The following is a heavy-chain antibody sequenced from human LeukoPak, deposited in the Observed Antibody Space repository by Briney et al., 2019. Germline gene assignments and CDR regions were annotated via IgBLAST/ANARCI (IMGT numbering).Heavy chain of an antibody. CDR3: ARVFRYRNWFDP. CDR2: IYSGGST. V-gene: IGHV3-66*01. Sequence: GGSLRLSCAAPGFTVSSNYMSWVRQAPGKGLEWVSVIYSGGSTYYADSVKGRFTISRDNSKNTLYLQMNSLRAEDTAVYYCARVFRYRNWFDPWGQGTLVTVSS. CDR1: GFTVSSNY. J-gene: IGHJ5*02. D-gene: IGHD1-14*01.